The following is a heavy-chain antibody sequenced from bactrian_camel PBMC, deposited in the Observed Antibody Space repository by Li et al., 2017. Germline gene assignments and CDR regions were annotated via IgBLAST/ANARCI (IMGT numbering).Heavy chain of an antibody. J-gene: IGHJ6*01. V-gene: IGHV3S53*01. D-gene: IGHD4*01. CDR1: GYTAVINY. Sequence: HVQLVESGGGSVQAGGSLRLSCAASGYTAVINYMGWIRQSPGNECDLVASINSDGSTYYGDSAKGRFTISSDNAKNTAFLQMNSLKPDDTAIYYCGATPDQMTEEIIAEICHDLVTWDQGTQVTVS. CDR2: INSDGST. CDR3: GATPDQMTEEIIAEICHDLVT.